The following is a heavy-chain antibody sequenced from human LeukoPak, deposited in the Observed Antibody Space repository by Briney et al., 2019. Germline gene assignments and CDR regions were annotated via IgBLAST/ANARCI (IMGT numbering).Heavy chain of an antibody. J-gene: IGHJ4*02. D-gene: IGHD6-13*01. Sequence: SSETLSLTCTVSGGSISSGGYYWSWIRQPPGKGLEWIGYIYHSGSTYYNPSLKSRVTISVDRSKNQFSLKLSSVTAADTAVYYCARARYSSSCFDYWGQGTLVTVSS. CDR2: IYHSGST. CDR1: GGSISSGGYY. CDR3: ARARYSSSCFDY. V-gene: IGHV4-30-2*01.